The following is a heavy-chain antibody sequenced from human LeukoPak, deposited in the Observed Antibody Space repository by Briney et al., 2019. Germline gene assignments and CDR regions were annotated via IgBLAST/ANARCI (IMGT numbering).Heavy chain of an antibody. V-gene: IGHV3-48*04. CDR1: GFTFSSYG. J-gene: IGHJ4*02. CDR3: ARGGSSGYAY. CDR2: ISSSSSTI. D-gene: IGHD3-22*01. Sequence: GGSLRLSCAASGFTFSSYGMHWVRQAPGKGLEWVSYISSSSSTIYYADSVKGRFTISRDNAKNSLYLQMNSLRAEDTAVYYCARGGSSGYAYWGQGTLVTVSS.